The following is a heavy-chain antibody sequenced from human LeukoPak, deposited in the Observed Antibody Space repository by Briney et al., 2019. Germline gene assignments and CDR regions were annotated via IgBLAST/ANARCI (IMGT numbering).Heavy chain of an antibody. Sequence: ASVKVSCKVSGDTLSELSMHWVRQAPGKGLEWMGGFDPEDGETIYAQKFQGRFTMPEDTSTDTAYMELRSLRSDDTAVYYCAAGGVYSLLDHWGQGTQVTVSS. J-gene: IGHJ4*02. D-gene: IGHD5/OR15-5a*01. CDR1: GDTLSELS. V-gene: IGHV1-24*01. CDR2: FDPEDGET. CDR3: AAGGVYSLLDH.